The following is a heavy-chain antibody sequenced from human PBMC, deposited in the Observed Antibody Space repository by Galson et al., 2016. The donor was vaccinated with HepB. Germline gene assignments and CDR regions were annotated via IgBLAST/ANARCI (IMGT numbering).Heavy chain of an antibody. CDR3: ARDKTYADYDGLFDY. Sequence: SLRLSCAASGFTFSSYSMNWVRQAPGKGLEWVSYISGSSTSIIYADSVKGRYTISRDNAKNSLYLQMNSLRGEDTAVYYCARDKTYADYDGLFDYWGQGTLVTVSS. CDR1: GFTFSSYS. D-gene: IGHD4-17*01. V-gene: IGHV3-48*01. CDR2: ISGSSTSI. J-gene: IGHJ4*02.